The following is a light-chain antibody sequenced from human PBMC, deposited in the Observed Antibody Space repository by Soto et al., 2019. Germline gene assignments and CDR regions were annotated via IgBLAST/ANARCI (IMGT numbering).Light chain of an antibody. V-gene: IGLV2-14*03. CDR1: STDIGIYNY. J-gene: IGLJ2*01. Sequence: QSVLTQPASVSGSPGQSITISCAGTSTDIGIYNYVSWYQQHPSRVPKLIIFDVSNRPSGVPDRFSGSKSGNTASLTISGLQAEDEADYYCSSYTGISTVVFGGGTKLTVL. CDR3: SSYTGISTVV. CDR2: DVS.